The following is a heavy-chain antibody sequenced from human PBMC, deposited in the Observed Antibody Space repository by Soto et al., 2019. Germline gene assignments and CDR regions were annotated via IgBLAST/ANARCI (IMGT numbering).Heavy chain of an antibody. Sequence: LSLTCAASGFTFSDYFMSWIRQAPGKGLGWVSFISGSSDNIKYADSVKGRFTISRDNAKNSLYLQMNSLRAEDTAVYYCVRDSARIVVVPRVDGDNWFDPWGQGTLVTVSS. CDR2: ISGSSDNI. CDR1: GFTFSDYF. CDR3: VRDSARIVVVPRVDGDNWFDP. D-gene: IGHD2-2*01. V-gene: IGHV3-11*06. J-gene: IGHJ5*02.